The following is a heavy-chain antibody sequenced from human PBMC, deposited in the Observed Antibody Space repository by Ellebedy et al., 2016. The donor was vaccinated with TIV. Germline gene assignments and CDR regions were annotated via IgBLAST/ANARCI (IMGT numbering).Heavy chain of an antibody. D-gene: IGHD6-13*01. V-gene: IGHV5-51*01. CDR2: ICPSDSYT. J-gene: IGHJ4*02. CDR1: EYRLTDYC. Sequence: GESLKISCEGSEYRLTDYCVGWVRQLPGKGLEWMGLICPSDSYTRYSPSFEGQVTISAAKSISTAYLHWSSLKASDTAIYYCAREEESGSSWFAYWGRGTLVTVSS. CDR3: AREEESGSSWFAY.